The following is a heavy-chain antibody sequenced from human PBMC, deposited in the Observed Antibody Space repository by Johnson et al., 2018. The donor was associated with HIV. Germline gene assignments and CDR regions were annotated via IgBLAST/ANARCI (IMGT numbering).Heavy chain of an antibody. CDR3: ARANSYGDYRAKAFDI. V-gene: IGHV3-20*04. CDR1: GFTFDDYG. Sequence: VQLVEFGGGVVRPGGSLRLSCTASGFTFDDYGMSWVRQAPGKGLEWVSGINWNGGSTGYADSVKGRFTISRDNAKNSLYLQMNSLRAEDTALYYCARANSYGDYRAKAFDIWGQGTMVTVSS. J-gene: IGHJ3*02. D-gene: IGHD4-17*01. CDR2: INWNGGST.